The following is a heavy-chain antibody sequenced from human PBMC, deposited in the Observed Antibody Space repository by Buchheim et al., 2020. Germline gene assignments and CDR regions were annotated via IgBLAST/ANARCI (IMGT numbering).Heavy chain of an antibody. Sequence: QVQLVQSGAEVKKPGASVKASCKASGYTFTSYDINWVRQATGQGLEWMGWMNPNSGNTGYAQKFQGRVTMTRNTSISTAYMELSSLRSEDTAVYYCARLADVSSNWYDYYYYYGMDVWGQGTT. CDR2: MNPNSGNT. CDR1: GYTFTSYD. CDR3: ARLADVSSNWYDYYYYYGMDV. V-gene: IGHV1-8*01. J-gene: IGHJ6*02. D-gene: IGHD6-13*01.